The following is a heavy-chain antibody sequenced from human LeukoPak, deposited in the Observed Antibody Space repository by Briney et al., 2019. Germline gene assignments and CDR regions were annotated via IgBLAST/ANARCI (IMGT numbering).Heavy chain of an antibody. D-gene: IGHD6-19*01. CDR2: ISGSGGST. V-gene: IGHV3-23*01. CDR1: GFTFSSYA. CDR3: AKAAAISSGWFRVTPDLYWYFDL. Sequence: HPGGSLRLSCAASGFTFSSYAMSWVRQAPGKGLEWVSAISGSGGSTYYADSVKGRFTISRDNSKNTLYLQMNSLRAEDTAVYYCAKAAAISSGWFRVTPDLYWYFDLWGRGTLVTVSS. J-gene: IGHJ2*01.